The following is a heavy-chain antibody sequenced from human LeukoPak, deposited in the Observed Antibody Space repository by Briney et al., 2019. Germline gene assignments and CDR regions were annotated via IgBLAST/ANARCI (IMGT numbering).Heavy chain of an antibody. V-gene: IGHV1-18*01. D-gene: IGHD3-9*01. Sequence: GASVKVSCKASGYTFTSFGITWVRQAPGQGLEWVGWSSASNGNTKYAQKFQGRVAMTTDTSTSTAYMELSSLRSDDTAVYYCVRVNSPYYNILTGYFYWGQGTLVTVSS. CDR3: VRVNSPYYNILTGYFY. CDR1: GYTFTSFG. CDR2: SSASNGNT. J-gene: IGHJ4*02.